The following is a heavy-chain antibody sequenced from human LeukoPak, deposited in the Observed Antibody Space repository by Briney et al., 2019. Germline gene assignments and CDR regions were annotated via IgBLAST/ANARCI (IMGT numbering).Heavy chain of an antibody. V-gene: IGHV1-2*02. D-gene: IGHD2-2*01. Sequence: GASVKVSCKTSGYTFTGFYLYWVRQAPGQGLVWMGWINPKSGDTNYAQKFQGRVSLTRDTSISTAYMELSRLRDDDTAVYYCARGRIVVVPTALLYWGQGTLVTVSS. CDR1: GYTFTGFY. J-gene: IGHJ4*02. CDR2: INPKSGDT. CDR3: ARGRIVVVPTALLY.